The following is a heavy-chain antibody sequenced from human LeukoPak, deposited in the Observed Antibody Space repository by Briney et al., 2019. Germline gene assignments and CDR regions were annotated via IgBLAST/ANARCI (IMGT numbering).Heavy chain of an antibody. CDR2: IYTSGST. Sequence: PSETLSLTCTVSGGSISSYYWGWIRQPAGKGLEWTGRIYTSGSTNYNASLKSRVSMSVDTSKNQFSLKLSSVTAADTAVFYCARENSGSYRESDYWGQGTLVTVSS. V-gene: IGHV4-4*07. CDR1: GGSISSYY. J-gene: IGHJ4*02. CDR3: ARENSGSYRESDY. D-gene: IGHD1-26*01.